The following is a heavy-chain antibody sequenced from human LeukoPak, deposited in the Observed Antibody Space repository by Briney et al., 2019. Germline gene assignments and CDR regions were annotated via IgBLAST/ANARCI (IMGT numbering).Heavy chain of an antibody. D-gene: IGHD6-13*01. CDR2: IYYSGST. Sequence: PSETLSLTCTVSGGSISSYYWSWIRQPPGKGLEWIGYIYYSGSTNYNPSLKSRVTISVDTSKNQFSLKLSSVTAADTAVYYCARDLIAAAGRSCYGMDVWGQGTTVTVSS. CDR3: ARDLIAAAGRSCYGMDV. V-gene: IGHV4-59*01. J-gene: IGHJ6*02. CDR1: GGSISSYY.